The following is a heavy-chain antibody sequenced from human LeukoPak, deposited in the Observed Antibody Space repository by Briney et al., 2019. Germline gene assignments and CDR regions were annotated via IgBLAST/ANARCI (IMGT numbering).Heavy chain of an antibody. V-gene: IGHV3-7*01. D-gene: IGHD1-14*01. CDR1: GFTFSSYW. CDR2: INEDGSEK. CDR3: ARGGVRRGYYDY. Sequence: PGGSLRLSCAASGFTFSSYWMSWVRQAPGKGLEWVANINEDGSEKYYVDSVRGRFTISRDNAKNSLYLQMNRLRTEDTAIYYCARGGVRRGYYDYWGQGTLVTVSS. J-gene: IGHJ4*02.